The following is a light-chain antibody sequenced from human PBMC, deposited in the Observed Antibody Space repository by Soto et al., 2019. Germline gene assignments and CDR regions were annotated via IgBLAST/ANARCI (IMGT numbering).Light chain of an antibody. V-gene: IGLV2-8*01. J-gene: IGLJ2*01. Sequence: QSALTQPPSASGSPGQSVTIYCTGTSSDVGGYKYVSWYQHHPGKAPKLMIYEVDKRPSGIPDRFSGSKSGNTASLTVSGLQAEDEADYYCSSYAGSDDYVVFGGGTKLTVL. CDR3: SSYAGSDDYVV. CDR2: EVD. CDR1: SSDVGGYKY.